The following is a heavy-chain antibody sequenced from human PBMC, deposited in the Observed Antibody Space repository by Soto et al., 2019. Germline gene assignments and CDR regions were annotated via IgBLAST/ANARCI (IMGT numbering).Heavy chain of an antibody. CDR3: ARRGRYDILTVYQPSHYYYGMDV. V-gene: IGHV4-31*03. Sequence: ASETLSLTCTVSGGPIGSGGYYWSWIRQDPGKGLEWLGYIYSNGNTYYNPSLKSRLVISSDTSQNQFSLKLSSVTAADTAVYYCARRGRYDILTVYQPSHYYYGMDVWGQGTTVTVSS. CDR1: GGPIGSGGYY. CDR2: IYSNGNT. J-gene: IGHJ6*02. D-gene: IGHD3-9*01.